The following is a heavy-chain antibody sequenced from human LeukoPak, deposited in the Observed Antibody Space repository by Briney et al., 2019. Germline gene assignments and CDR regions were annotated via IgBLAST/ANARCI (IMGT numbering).Heavy chain of an antibody. J-gene: IGHJ4*02. CDR2: ISGSGGST. CDR1: GFTFSSYA. D-gene: IGHD3-10*01. Sequence: SGGSLRLSCAASGFTFSSYAMSWVRQAPGKGLEWVSAISGSGGSTYYADSVKGRFTISRDNSKNTLYLQMNSLRAEDTAVYYRAKDRITMVRGVTKYYFDYWGQGTLVTVSS. V-gene: IGHV3-23*01. CDR3: AKDRITMVRGVTKYYFDY.